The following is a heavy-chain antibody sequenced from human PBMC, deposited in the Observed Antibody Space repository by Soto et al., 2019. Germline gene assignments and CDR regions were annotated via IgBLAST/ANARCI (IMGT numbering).Heavy chain of an antibody. CDR2: INPNSGGS. V-gene: IGHV1-2*02. CDR1: AYTFTDYY. Sequence: ASVKASCKASAYTFTDYYIHWVRQAPGQGLEWMGWINPNSGGSYFAQKFLGRVTMTRDTSITTAYMELSRLRSDDTAVYYCARALPEIRMMEGGSFDPWGQGTVVTVSS. J-gene: IGHJ5*02. D-gene: IGHD1-1*01. CDR3: ARALPEIRMMEGGSFDP.